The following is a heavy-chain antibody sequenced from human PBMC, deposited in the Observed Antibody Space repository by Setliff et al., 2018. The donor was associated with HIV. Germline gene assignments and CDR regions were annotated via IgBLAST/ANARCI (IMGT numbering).Heavy chain of an antibody. J-gene: IGHJ6*03. CDR3: ARGGPVLLWFGELYNYYYYMDV. CDR2: MYYTGSS. Sequence: SETLSLTCTVSGGSVSSSTTYYWGWIRQPPGKGLEWIGSMYYTGSSYYNPSLKSRVTISVDTSKNQFSLKVNSVTATDTAVYYCARGGPVLLWFGELYNYYYYMDVWGKGTTVTVSS. CDR1: GGSVSSSTTYY. V-gene: IGHV4-39*02. D-gene: IGHD3-10*01.